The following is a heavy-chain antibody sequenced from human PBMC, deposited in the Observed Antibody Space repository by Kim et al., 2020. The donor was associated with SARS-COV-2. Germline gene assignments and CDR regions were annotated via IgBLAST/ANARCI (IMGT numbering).Heavy chain of an antibody. CDR1: GYTFTSYV. J-gene: IGHJ4*02. V-gene: IGHV1-18*01. CDR2: ISAYNGNT. Sequence: ASVKVSCKASGYTFTSYVISWVRQAPGQGLEWMGWISAYNGNTNYAQKLQGRVTMTTDTSTSTAYMELRSLRSDDTAVYYCARDGVVVPAAMRGYYFDYWGQGTLVTVSS. CDR3: ARDGVVVPAAMRGYYFDY. D-gene: IGHD2-2*01.